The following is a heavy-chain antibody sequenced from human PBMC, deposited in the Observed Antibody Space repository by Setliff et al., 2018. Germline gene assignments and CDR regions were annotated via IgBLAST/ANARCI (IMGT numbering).Heavy chain of an antibody. CDR3: ARLATDYGDYESLNYFDY. D-gene: IGHD4-17*01. CDR2: IYPGDSDT. J-gene: IGHJ4*02. CDR1: GYTFTNYW. Sequence: PGESLKLSCKVSGYTFTNYWIGWVRQIPGKGLEWMGIIYPGDSDTRYSPSFQGQVTISADKSISTAYLQWSSLKASDTAMYYCARLATDYGDYESLNYFDYWGQGTLVTVSS. V-gene: IGHV5-51*01.